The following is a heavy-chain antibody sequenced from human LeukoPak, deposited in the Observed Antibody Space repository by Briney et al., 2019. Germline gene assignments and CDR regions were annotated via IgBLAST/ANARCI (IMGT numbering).Heavy chain of an antibody. CDR2: IRSNSDGGTT. V-gene: IGHV3-15*01. Sequence: GGSLRLSCAASGLTVSNAWMSWVRQAPGKGLEWVGRIRSNSDGGTTDYAAPVKGRFTISRDDSGNTLFLQMSSLEIEDTAVYYCTRMIYARFDPWGQGTLVTVSP. D-gene: IGHD2/OR15-2a*01. J-gene: IGHJ5*02. CDR3: TRMIYARFDP. CDR1: GLTVSNAW.